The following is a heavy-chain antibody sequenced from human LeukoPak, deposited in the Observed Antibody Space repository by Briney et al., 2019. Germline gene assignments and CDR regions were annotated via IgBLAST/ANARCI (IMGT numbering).Heavy chain of an antibody. CDR2: IIPIFGTA. Sequence: SVKVSCKASGGTFSSYAISWVRQAPGQGLEWMGRIIPIFGTANYAQKFQGRVTITTDESTSTAYMELSSQRSEDTAVYYCARLGIAYYYDSSGINDAFDIWGQGTMVTVSS. D-gene: IGHD3-22*01. CDR1: GGTFSSYA. J-gene: IGHJ3*02. V-gene: IGHV1-69*05. CDR3: ARLGIAYYYDSSGINDAFDI.